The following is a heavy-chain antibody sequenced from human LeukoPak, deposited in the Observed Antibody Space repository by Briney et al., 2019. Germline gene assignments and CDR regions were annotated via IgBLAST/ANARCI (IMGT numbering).Heavy chain of an antibody. CDR2: ISSSSSYI. J-gene: IGHJ4*02. D-gene: IGHD3-22*01. CDR3: ASLHCDSSGYPFDY. V-gene: IGHV3-21*01. CDR1: GFTFSSYS. Sequence: GGSLRLSYAASGFTFSSYSMNWVRQAPGKGLEWVSSISSSSSYIYYADSVKGRFTISRDNAKNSLYLQMNSLRAEDTAVYYCASLHCDSSGYPFDYWGQGTLVTVSS.